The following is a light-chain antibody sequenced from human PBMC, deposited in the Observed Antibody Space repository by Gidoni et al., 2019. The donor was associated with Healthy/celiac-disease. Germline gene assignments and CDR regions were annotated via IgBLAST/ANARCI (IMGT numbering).Light chain of an antibody. J-gene: IGKJ2*01. CDR3: QQSYSTPQYT. CDR2: AAS. CDR1: QSISSY. Sequence: DLQMTQSPSSLSASGGDRVTITCRASQSISSYLNWYQQKPGKAPKLLIYAASSLQSGVPSRFSGSGSGTDFTLTISSLQPEDFATYYCQQSYSTPQYTFGQGTKLEIK. V-gene: IGKV1-39*01.